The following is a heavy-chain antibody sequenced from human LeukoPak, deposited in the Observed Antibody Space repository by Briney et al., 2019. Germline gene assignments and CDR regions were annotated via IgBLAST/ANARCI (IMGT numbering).Heavy chain of an antibody. J-gene: IGHJ4*02. CDR3: RRGTVTRANFDC. V-gene: IGHV4-59*07. D-gene: IGHD4-17*01. Sequence: PSYTLSLTYSVSRVCISPSYWSWSRQPPGKGLEWIGYIHYSGDTNYNPSLTSRVTMSEDTSKNQFALTLTYVTPSDAAVHYRRRGTVTRANFDCWGQGNLVIVSS. CDR1: RVCISPSY. CDR2: IHYSGDT.